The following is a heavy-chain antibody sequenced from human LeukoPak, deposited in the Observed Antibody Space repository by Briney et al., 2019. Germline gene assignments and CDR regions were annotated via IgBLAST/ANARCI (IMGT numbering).Heavy chain of an antibody. CDR1: GFTFSSYG. CDR2: IWYDGSNK. Sequence: GRSLRLSCAASGFTFSSYGMHWVRQAPGKGLEWVAVIWYDGSNKYYADSVKGRFTISRDNPKNTLYLQMNSLRAEDTAVYYCAKDLRFGELSPDYWGQGTLVTVSS. V-gene: IGHV3-33*06. CDR3: AKDLRFGELSPDY. D-gene: IGHD3-10*01. J-gene: IGHJ4*02.